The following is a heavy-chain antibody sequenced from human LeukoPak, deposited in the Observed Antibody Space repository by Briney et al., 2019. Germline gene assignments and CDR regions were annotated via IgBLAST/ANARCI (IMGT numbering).Heavy chain of an antibody. Sequence: SETLSLTCTVSGGSISSYYWSWIRQPPGKGLEWIGYIYYSGSTNYNPSLKSRVTISVDTSKNQFSLKLSSVSAADTAVYYCARVGGIAAAIDPWGQGTLVTVSS. CDR3: ARVGGIAAAIDP. V-gene: IGHV4-59*01. CDR2: IYYSGST. J-gene: IGHJ5*02. CDR1: GGSISSYY. D-gene: IGHD6-13*01.